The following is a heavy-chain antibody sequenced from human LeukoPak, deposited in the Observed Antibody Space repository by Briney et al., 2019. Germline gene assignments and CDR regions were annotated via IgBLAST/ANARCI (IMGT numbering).Heavy chain of an antibody. V-gene: IGHV1-46*01. CDR3: ATNPRDYDYYYYMDV. CDR1: GYTFTAYY. J-gene: IGHJ6*03. Sequence: ASVKVSCKASGYTFTAYYMHWVRQAPGQGLEWMGIINPSGGGTSYAQNFQGRVTMTRDMSTSTVYMELSSLRSDDTAVYYCATNPRDYDYYYYMDVWGKGTTVTVSS. CDR2: INPSGGGT. D-gene: IGHD5-12*01.